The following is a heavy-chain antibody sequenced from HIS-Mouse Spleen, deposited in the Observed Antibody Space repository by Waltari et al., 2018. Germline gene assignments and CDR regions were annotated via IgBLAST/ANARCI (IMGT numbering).Heavy chain of an antibody. V-gene: IGHV3-33*01. J-gene: IGHJ4*02. CDR1: GFTFSSYG. CDR2: IWYDGSNK. Sequence: QVQLVESGGGVVQPGRSLRLSWAASGFTFSSYGMPWVRRAPGKGLEWVAVIWYDGSNKYYADSVKGRFTISRDNSKNTLYLQMNSLRAEDTAVYYCAREITMVRGVLDYWGQGTLVTVSS. D-gene: IGHD3-10*01. CDR3: AREITMVRGVLDY.